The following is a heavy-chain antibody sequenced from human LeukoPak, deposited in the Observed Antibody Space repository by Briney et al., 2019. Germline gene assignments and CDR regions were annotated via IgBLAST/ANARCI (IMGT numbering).Heavy chain of an antibody. CDR2: INPNSGGT. D-gene: IGHD3-22*01. CDR3: ARADYYDSSGYDRGPTHAD. Sequence: ASVKVSCKASGYTFTGYYMHWVRQAPGQGLEWMGWINPNSGGTNYAQKFQGRVTMTRDTSISTAYMELSRLRSDDTAVYYRARADYYDSSGYDRGPTHADWGQGTLVTVSS. V-gene: IGHV1-2*02. CDR1: GYTFTGYY. J-gene: IGHJ4*02.